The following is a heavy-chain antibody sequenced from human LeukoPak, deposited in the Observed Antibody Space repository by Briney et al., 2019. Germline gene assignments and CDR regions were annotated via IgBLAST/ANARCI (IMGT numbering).Heavy chain of an antibody. J-gene: IGHJ4*02. CDR2: ISWDGGST. Sequence: GGSLRLSCAASGSTFDDYAMHWVRQAPGKGLEWVSLISWDGGSTYYADSVKGRFTISRDNSKNSLYLQMNSLRAEDTALYYCAKGFGNALDYWGQGTLVTVSS. CDR1: GSTFDDYA. V-gene: IGHV3-43D*04. CDR3: AKGFGNALDY. D-gene: IGHD4-23*01.